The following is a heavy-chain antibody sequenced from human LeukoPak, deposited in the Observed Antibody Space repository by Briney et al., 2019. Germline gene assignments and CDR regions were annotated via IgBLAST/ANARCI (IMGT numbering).Heavy chain of an antibody. CDR1: GYTFTDYY. Sequence: ASVKVSCKTSGYTFTDYYIHWVRQAPGQGLEWMGWINPNSGDTNYAQSFQGRVTMTRDTSISTAYMELSSLRSDDTAVYYCAREPADGWPYYYYMDVWGKGTTVTISS. J-gene: IGHJ6*03. D-gene: IGHD2-15*01. V-gene: IGHV1-2*02. CDR3: AREPADGWPYYYYMDV. CDR2: INPNSGDT.